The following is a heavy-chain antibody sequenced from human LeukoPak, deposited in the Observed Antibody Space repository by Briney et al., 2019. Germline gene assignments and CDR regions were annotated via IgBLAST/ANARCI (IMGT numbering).Heavy chain of an antibody. J-gene: IGHJ3*02. Sequence: ASVKVSCKASGGTFSSYAISWVRQAPGQGLEWMGRIIPIFGTANYAQKFQGRVTITTDESTSTAYMELSSLRSEDTAVYYCASREVVAAPDAFDIWGQGTMVTVSS. CDR3: ASREVVAAPDAFDI. V-gene: IGHV1-69*05. D-gene: IGHD2-15*01. CDR1: GGTFSSYA. CDR2: IIPIFGTA.